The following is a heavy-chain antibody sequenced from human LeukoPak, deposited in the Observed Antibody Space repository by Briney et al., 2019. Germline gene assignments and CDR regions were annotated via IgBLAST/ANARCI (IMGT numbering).Heavy chain of an antibody. V-gene: IGHV3-66*01. CDR2: IYSGGRT. J-gene: IGHJ4*02. CDR1: GFTVSSNY. D-gene: IGHD3-22*01. Sequence: QPGGSLRLSCAASGFTVSSNYMSWVRRAPGKGLEWVSIIYSGGRTYYADSVKGRFTISRDNSKNTLYLQMNSLRAEDTAVYYCARYSSGYSTYFDYWGQGTLVTVSS. CDR3: ARYSSGYSTYFDY.